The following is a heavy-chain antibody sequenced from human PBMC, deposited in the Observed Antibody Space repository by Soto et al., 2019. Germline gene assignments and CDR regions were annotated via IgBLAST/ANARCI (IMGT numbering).Heavy chain of an antibody. Sequence: ETLSLTCAVYGGSFSGYYWSWIRQPPGKGLEWIGEINHSGSTNYNPSLKSRVTISVDTSKNQFSLKLSSVTAADTAVLRTHFLEWFDPWGQGTLVTVSS. CDR3: HFLEWFDP. J-gene: IGHJ5*02. CDR2: INHSGST. CDR1: GGSFSGYY. V-gene: IGHV4-34*01. D-gene: IGHD3-3*01.